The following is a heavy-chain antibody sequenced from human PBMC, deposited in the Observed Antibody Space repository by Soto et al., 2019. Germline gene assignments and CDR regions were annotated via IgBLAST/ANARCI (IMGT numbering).Heavy chain of an antibody. J-gene: IGHJ4*02. CDR2: ISGSGGTI. Sequence: PGGSLRLSCAVSGITFRSYAMNWVRQAPGEWLEWVSNISGSGGTIYYADSGKGRFTISRDNSNHTLYLLMNSLRAEEPGVTFCAKDLTAHRYIDFWGQGTMVTVSS. CDR1: GITFRSYA. V-gene: IGHV3-23*01. D-gene: IGHD5-18*01. CDR3: AKDLTAHRYIDF.